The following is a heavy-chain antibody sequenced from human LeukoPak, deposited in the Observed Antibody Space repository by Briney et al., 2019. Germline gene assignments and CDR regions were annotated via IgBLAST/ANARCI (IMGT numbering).Heavy chain of an antibody. CDR1: GFTFTGYY. V-gene: IGHV1-2*02. CDR2: VNPNSGGT. J-gene: IGHJ4*02. Sequence: ASVKVSCKASGFTFTGYYIHWVRQAPGQGLEWMGWVNPNSGGTNYAQMFQGRVTMTRDTSINTAYMELSGLRSDDTAVYYCARGTAAGVSSPNYWGQGTLVTVSS. CDR3: ARGTAAGVSSPNY. D-gene: IGHD6-25*01.